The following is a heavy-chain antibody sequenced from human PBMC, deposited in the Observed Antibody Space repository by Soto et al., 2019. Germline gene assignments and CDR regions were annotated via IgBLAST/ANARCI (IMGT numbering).Heavy chain of an antibody. J-gene: IGHJ5*02. D-gene: IGHD3-16*01. CDR1: GGSVSSGSHY. CDR2: IYYGGST. V-gene: IGHV4-61*01. Sequence: SETLSLTCTVSGGSVSSGSHYWSWIRQPPGKGLEWIGYIYYGGSTNYNPSLKSRVTISVDTSKNQFSLELTSVTAADTAVYYCASEIGASIGYSCFDPWGQGTLVTVSS. CDR3: ASEIGASIGYSCFDP.